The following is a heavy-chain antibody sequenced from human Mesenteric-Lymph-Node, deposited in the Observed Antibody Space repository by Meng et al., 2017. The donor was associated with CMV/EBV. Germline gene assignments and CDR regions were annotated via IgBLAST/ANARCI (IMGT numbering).Heavy chain of an antibody. Sequence: GSLRLSCKTSGFTFGDYALSWVRQAPGKGLEWLGFIRSKAYGGTTEYASSVRGRFTISRDDSESIAYLQMNSLKTEDTAVYYCSRPTLDIIVVPAARHWGQGTLVTVSS. CDR3: SRPTLDIIVVPAARH. CDR2: IRSKAYGGTT. V-gene: IGHV3-49*04. J-gene: IGHJ4*02. D-gene: IGHD2-2*01. CDR1: GFTFGDYA.